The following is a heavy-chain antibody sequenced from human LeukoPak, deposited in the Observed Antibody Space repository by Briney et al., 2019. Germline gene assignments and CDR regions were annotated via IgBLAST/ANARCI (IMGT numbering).Heavy chain of an antibody. V-gene: IGHV1-8*03. Sequence: ASVKVSCKASGYTFTSYDINWVRQATGQGLEWMGWMNPNSGNTGYAQKFQGRVTTTRNTSISTAYMELSSLRSEDTAVYYCTAQSDYDSSGYYYIWGQGTLVTVSS. CDR2: MNPNSGNT. J-gene: IGHJ4*02. CDR3: TAQSDYDSSGYYYI. D-gene: IGHD3-22*01. CDR1: GYTFTSYD.